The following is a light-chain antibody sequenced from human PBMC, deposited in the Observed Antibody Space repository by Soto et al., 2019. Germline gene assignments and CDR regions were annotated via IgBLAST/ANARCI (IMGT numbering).Light chain of an antibody. CDR2: DNN. V-gene: IGLV1-44*01. Sequence: QSVLTQPPSASGTHGQRVTISCSGSSSNIGSNTVNWYQQLPGTAPKLLIYDNNQRPSGVPDRFSGSKSGTSASLAISGLQSEDEADYYCAAWDGSLNVVVFGGGTKLTVL. J-gene: IGLJ2*01. CDR1: SSNIGSNT. CDR3: AAWDGSLNVVV.